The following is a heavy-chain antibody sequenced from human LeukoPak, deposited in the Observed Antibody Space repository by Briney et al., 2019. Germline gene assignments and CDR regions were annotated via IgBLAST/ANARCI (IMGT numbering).Heavy chain of an antibody. Sequence: SETLSLTCTVSGGSISSYYWSWIRQPPGKGLGWIGYIYYSGSTKYNPSLKSRVTISVDTSKNQFSLKLSSVTAADTAVYYCARDRSGVGYSFDYWGQGTLVTVSS. J-gene: IGHJ4*02. D-gene: IGHD5-12*01. CDR2: IYYSGST. V-gene: IGHV4-59*01. CDR3: ARDRSGVGYSFDY. CDR1: GGSISSYY.